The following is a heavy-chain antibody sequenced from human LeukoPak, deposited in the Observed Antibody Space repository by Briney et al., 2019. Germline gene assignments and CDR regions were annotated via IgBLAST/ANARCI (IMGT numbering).Heavy chain of an antibody. CDR1: GFTFRSYD. J-gene: IGHJ4*01. V-gene: IGHV3-53*01. CDR3: APGTIHLYYAY. D-gene: IGHD5-18*01. CDR2: IDSGGSA. Sequence: GGSLRLSCVASGFTFRSYDMNWVRQAPGKGLEWVSLIDSGGSAFYADSMKGRFTISRDNSKNTLYLQMNSLRAEETAVYYCAPGTIHLYYAYWGHGPLVTVSS.